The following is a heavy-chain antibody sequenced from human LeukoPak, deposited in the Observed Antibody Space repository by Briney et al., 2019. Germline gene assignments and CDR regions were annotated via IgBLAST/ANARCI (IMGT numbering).Heavy chain of an antibody. CDR1: GFTFSDYY. Sequence: GGSLRLSCAASGFTFSDYYMSWFRQAPGKGLEWVSYISSSGSTIYYADSVKGRFTISRDNAKNSLYLQMNSLRAEDTAVYYCARGGYYGSGSSDAFDIWGQGTMVTVSS. V-gene: IGHV3-11*01. CDR2: ISSSGSTI. CDR3: ARGGYYGSGSSDAFDI. D-gene: IGHD3-10*01. J-gene: IGHJ3*02.